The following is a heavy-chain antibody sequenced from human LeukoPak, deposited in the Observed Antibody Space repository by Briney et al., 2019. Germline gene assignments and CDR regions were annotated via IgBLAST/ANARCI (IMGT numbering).Heavy chain of an antibody. D-gene: IGHD2-15*01. Sequence: ASVKVSCKASGYTFTSYYMHWVRQAPGQGLEWMGIINPSGGSTSYAQKFQGRVTMTRDMSTSTVYMELSSLRSEDAAVYYCARLRSFSGRGDYWGQGTLVTVSS. J-gene: IGHJ4*02. CDR1: GYTFTSYY. CDR2: INPSGGST. V-gene: IGHV1-46*01. CDR3: ARLRSFSGRGDY.